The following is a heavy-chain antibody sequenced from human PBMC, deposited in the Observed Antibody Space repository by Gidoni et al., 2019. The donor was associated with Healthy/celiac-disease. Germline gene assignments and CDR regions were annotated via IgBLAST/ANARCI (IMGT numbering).Heavy chain of an antibody. CDR2: ISWNSGSI. Sequence: EVQLVEAGGGLVQPGRYLRLSCAASGFTFDAYAMHWVRQAPGKGLEWVSGISWNSGSIGYADSVKGRFTISRDNAKNSLYLQMNSLRAEDTALYYCAKDQNKSRRYNWNPDAFDIWGQGTMITVSS. D-gene: IGHD1-1*01. J-gene: IGHJ3*02. CDR3: AKDQNKSRRYNWNPDAFDI. CDR1: GFTFDAYA. V-gene: IGHV3-9*01.